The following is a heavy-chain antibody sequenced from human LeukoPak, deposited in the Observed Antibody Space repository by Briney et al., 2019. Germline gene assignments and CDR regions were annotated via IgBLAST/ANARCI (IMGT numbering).Heavy chain of an antibody. J-gene: IGHJ4*02. Sequence: SETLSLTCAVYGGSFSGYYWSWIRQPPGKGLEWIGEINHSGSTNYNPSLKSRVTISVDTSKNQFSLKLSSVTAADTAVYYCASTGGIVATISGRYYFDYWGQGTLVTVSS. CDR3: ASTGGIVATISGRYYFDY. D-gene: IGHD5-12*01. CDR1: GGSFSGYY. CDR2: INHSGST. V-gene: IGHV4-34*01.